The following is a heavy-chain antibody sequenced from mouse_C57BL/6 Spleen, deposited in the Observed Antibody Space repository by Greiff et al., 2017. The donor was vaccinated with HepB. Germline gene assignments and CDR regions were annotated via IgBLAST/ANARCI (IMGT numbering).Heavy chain of an antibody. CDR2: IDPSDSYT. J-gene: IGHJ2*01. V-gene: IGHV1-69*01. CDR1: GYTFTSYW. D-gene: IGHD4-1*01. CDR3: ARRGELGRGYFDY. Sequence: VQLQQPGAELVMPGASVKLSCKASGYTFTSYWMHWVKQRPGQGLEWIGEIDPSDSYTNYNQKFKGKSTLTVDKSSSTAYMQLSSLTSEDSAVYYCARRGELGRGYFDYWGQGTTLTVSS.